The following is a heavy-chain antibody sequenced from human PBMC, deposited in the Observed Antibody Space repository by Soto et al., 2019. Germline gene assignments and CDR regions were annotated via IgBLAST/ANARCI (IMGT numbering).Heavy chain of an antibody. CDR1: GYTFSNYW. V-gene: IGHV5-51*01. J-gene: IGHJ6*02. Sequence: PGESLKISCQASGYTFSNYWIGWVRQMPGKGLEWMGIIYPGDSDTRYSPSFQGQVTISADKSISTAYLQWSSLKASDTAMYYCARPIAVAGTYGLDVWGQGTTVTVSS. CDR2: IYPGDSDT. CDR3: ARPIAVAGTYGLDV. D-gene: IGHD6-19*01.